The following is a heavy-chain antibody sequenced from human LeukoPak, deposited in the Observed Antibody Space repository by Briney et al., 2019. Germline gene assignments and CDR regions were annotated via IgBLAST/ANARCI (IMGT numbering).Heavy chain of an antibody. CDR3: ARRGSNTWLFDY. D-gene: IGHD6-13*01. V-gene: IGHV3-53*01. CDR2: IYSGGNT. Sequence: GGSLRLSCAASGFTVSSNYMSWVRQAPGKGLGWVSLIYSGGNTYYADSVKGRFTISRDNSKNTLYLQMNSLRAEDTAVYYCARRGSNTWLFDYWGQGTLVTVSS. CDR1: GFTVSSNY. J-gene: IGHJ4*02.